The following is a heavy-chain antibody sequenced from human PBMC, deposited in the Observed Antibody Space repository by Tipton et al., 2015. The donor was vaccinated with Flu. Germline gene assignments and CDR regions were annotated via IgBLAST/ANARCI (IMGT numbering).Heavy chain of an antibody. CDR1: GGSISSYY. J-gene: IGHJ3*02. V-gene: IGHV4-59*08. D-gene: IGHD4-17*01. Sequence: TLSLTCTVSGGSISSYYWSWIRQPPGKGLEWIGYIYYSGSTNYNPSLKSRVTISVDTSKNQFSLKLSSVTAADTAVYYCARANYGDYRSDAFDIWGQGTMVTVSS. CDR2: IYYSGST. CDR3: ARANYGDYRSDAFDI.